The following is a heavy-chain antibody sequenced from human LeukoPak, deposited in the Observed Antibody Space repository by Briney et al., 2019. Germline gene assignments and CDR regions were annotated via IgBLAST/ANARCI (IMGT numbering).Heavy chain of an antibody. CDR2: IYTSGST. D-gene: IGHD6-13*01. CDR1: GGSISSHY. CDR3: AREASIAAAGSAFDI. V-gene: IGHV4-4*07. J-gene: IGHJ3*02. Sequence: SETLSLTCTVSGGSISSHYWNWIRQPAGKGLEWIGRIYTSGSTNYNPSLRSRVTMSVDTSKNQFSLKLSSVTAADTAVYYCAREASIAAAGSAFDIWGQGTMVTVSS.